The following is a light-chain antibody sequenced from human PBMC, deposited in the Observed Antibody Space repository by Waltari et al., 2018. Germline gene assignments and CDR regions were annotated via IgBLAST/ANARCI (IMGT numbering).Light chain of an antibody. CDR1: RNNVGDQG. Sequence: QAGLTQPPSVSKGLGQTATLSCTGNRNNVGDQGTAWLQQHQGHPPKLLSYRNSNRPSGISEKFSTSRSGNTASLTITGLQPEDEADYCCSAWDRSLSAWVFGGGTKLTVL. CDR3: SAWDRSLSAWV. V-gene: IGLV10-54*04. CDR2: RNS. J-gene: IGLJ3*02.